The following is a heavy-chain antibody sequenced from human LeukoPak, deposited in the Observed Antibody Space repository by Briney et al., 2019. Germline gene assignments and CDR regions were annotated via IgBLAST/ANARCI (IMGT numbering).Heavy chain of an antibody. D-gene: IGHD6-13*01. CDR1: GGSFSGYY. Sequence: SETLSLTCAVYGGSFSGYYWSWIRQPPGKGLEWIGSIYYSGSTYYNPSLKSRVTISVDTSKNQFSLKLSSVTAADTAVYYCARDRKDAAAAYFDYWGQGTLVTVSS. CDR3: ARDRKDAAAAYFDY. J-gene: IGHJ4*02. V-gene: IGHV4-34*01. CDR2: IYYSGST.